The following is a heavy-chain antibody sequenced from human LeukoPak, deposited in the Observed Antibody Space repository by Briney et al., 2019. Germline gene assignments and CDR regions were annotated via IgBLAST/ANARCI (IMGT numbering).Heavy chain of an antibody. Sequence: SETLSLTCAVYGGSFSGYYWSWIRQPPGKGLEWIGYIYYSGSTNYNPSLKSRVTISVDTSKNQFSLKLSSVTAADTAVYYCARDRGYYDILTGYYERAFDYWGQGTLVTVSS. CDR2: IYYSGST. D-gene: IGHD3-9*01. J-gene: IGHJ4*02. CDR1: GGSFSGYY. V-gene: IGHV4-59*01. CDR3: ARDRGYYDILTGYYERAFDY.